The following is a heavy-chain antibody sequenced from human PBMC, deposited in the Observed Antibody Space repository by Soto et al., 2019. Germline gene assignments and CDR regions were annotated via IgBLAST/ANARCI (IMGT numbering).Heavy chain of an antibody. Sequence: EVQLVQSGAEVKKPGESLRISCKGSGYSFTSYWITWVRQMPGKGLEWMGRIDPSDSYIDYSPSFQGHVTISADKSISTAYLQWSSLKASDTAMYYCATLARSDPSFYDYWGQGTLVTVSS. CDR2: IDPSDSYI. CDR1: GYSFTSYW. V-gene: IGHV5-10-1*03. D-gene: IGHD2-15*01. J-gene: IGHJ4*02. CDR3: ATLARSDPSFYDY.